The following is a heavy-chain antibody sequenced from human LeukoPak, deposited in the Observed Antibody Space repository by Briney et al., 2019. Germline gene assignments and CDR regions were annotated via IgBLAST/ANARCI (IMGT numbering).Heavy chain of an antibody. Sequence: SQTLSLTCTVSGGSISSGGYYWSWIRQPPGKGLEWIGYIYHSGSTYYNPSLKSRVTISVDRSKNQFSLKLSSVTAADTAVYYCARARETVAIDYWGQGTLVAVSS. CDR3: ARARETVAIDY. CDR1: GGSISSGGYY. CDR2: IYHSGST. D-gene: IGHD5-12*01. V-gene: IGHV4-30-2*01. J-gene: IGHJ4*02.